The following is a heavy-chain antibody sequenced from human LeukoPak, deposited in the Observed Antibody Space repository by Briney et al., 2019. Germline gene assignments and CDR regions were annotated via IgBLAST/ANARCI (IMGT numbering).Heavy chain of an antibody. J-gene: IGHJ4*02. D-gene: IGHD1-26*01. CDR3: ARAPGKTGYFDY. V-gene: IGHV3-21*01. CDR1: GFTFTTYS. CDR2: ISSSGSYI. Sequence: KSGGSLRLSCAASGFTFTTYSMNWVHQAPGKGLEWVSSISSSGSYIYYADSVKGRFTISRDNAKNSLYLQMNSLRAEDTAVYYCARAPGKTGYFDYWGQGTLVTVSS.